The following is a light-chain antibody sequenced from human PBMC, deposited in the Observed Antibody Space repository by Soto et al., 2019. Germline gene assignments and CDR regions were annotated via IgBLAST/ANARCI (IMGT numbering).Light chain of an antibody. V-gene: IGLV2-14*01. Sequence: QSVLTQPASVSGSPGQSITVSCTGTSIDVGGYNYVSWYQQYPGTAPKLLIYEVSNRPSGVSNRFSGSKSGNTASLTISGLQAEDEGDYYCSSYTGDSIVFGGGTKLTVL. J-gene: IGLJ3*02. CDR3: SSYTGDSIV. CDR1: SIDVGGYNY. CDR2: EVS.